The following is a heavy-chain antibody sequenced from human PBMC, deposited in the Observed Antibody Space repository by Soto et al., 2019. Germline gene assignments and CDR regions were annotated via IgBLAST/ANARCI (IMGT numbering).Heavy chain of an antibody. J-gene: IGHJ5*02. Sequence: GASVKVSCKASGYTFTGYYMHWVRQAPGQGLEWMGWINPNSGGTNYAQKFQGWVTMTRDTSISTAYMELSRLRSDDTAVYYCARDLYSSSWYLNWFDPWGQGTLVTVSS. D-gene: IGHD6-13*01. CDR3: ARDLYSSSWYLNWFDP. CDR2: INPNSGGT. V-gene: IGHV1-2*04. CDR1: GYTFTGYY.